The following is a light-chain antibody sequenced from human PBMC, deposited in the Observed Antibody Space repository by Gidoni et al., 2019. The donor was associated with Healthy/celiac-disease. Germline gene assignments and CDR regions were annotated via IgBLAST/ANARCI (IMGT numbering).Light chain of an antibody. V-gene: IGKV1-33*01. CDR1: QDISNY. CDR3: QQYDNLLWT. J-gene: IGKJ1*01. CDR2: DAS. Sequence: DTQMTQSPSSLSASVGDRVTITCQASQDISNYLNWYQQKPGKAPKLLIYDASNLETGVPSRFSGSGSGTDFTFTISSLQPEDIATYYCQQYDNLLWTFXQXTKVXIK.